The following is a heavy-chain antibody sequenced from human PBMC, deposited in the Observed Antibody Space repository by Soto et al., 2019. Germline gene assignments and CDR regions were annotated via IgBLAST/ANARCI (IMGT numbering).Heavy chain of an antibody. D-gene: IGHD3-9*01. CDR3: ARVGYYYILTGYGGFDY. CDR1: GGSFSGYY. CDR2: INHSGST. V-gene: IGHV4-34*01. Sequence: PSETLSLTCAVYGGSFSGYYWSWIRQPPGKGLEWIGEINHSGSTNYNPSLKSRVTISVDTSKNQFSLKLSSVTAADTAVYYCARVGYYYILTGYGGFDYWGQGTLVTVSS. J-gene: IGHJ4*02.